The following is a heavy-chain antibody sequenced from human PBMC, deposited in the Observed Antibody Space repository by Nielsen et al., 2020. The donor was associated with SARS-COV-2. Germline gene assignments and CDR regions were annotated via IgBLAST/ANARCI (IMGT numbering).Heavy chain of an antibody. V-gene: IGHV6-1*01. CDR3: ARDHSGYQRLPEDYYGMDV. CDR2: TYYRSKWYN. J-gene: IGHJ6*02. D-gene: IGHD2-2*01. CDR1: GDSVSSNSAA. Sequence: LRFSCAISGDSVSSNSAAWNWIRQSPSRGLEWLGRTYYRSKWYNDYAVSVKSRITIDPDTSKNQFSLQLNSVTPEDTAVYYCARDHSGYQRLPEDYYGMDVWGQGTTVTVSS.